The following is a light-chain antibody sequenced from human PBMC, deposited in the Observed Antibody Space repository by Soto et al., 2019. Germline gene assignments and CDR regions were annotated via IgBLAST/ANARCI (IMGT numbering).Light chain of an antibody. J-gene: IGKJ1*01. V-gene: IGKV3-20*01. CDR1: QSVSSSY. CDR2: GAS. CDR3: QQYGSSPRT. Sequence: EIVLTQSPGTLSLSPGERATLSCRASQSVSSSYLAWYQQKPGQAPRLLIYGASSRATGIPDRFSGSGSGTDFTLTISRLEPEDSAVYYCQQYGSSPRTFGQGTKVDSK.